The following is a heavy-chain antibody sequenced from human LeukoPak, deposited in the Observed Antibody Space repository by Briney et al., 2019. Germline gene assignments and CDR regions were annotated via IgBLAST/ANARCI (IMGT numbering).Heavy chain of an antibody. V-gene: IGHV3-30*18. CDR3: AKDQGTGGTCYC. D-gene: IGHD2-15*01. Sequence: PGGSLRLSCAASGFTFSTYGMHWVRQAPGKGLEWVAVISYDGSKKYYPDSVKGRFTISRDNSKNTLYLQMNSLRAEDTAVYYCAKDQGTGGTCYCWGQGTLVTVSS. CDR1: GFTFSTYG. J-gene: IGHJ4*02. CDR2: ISYDGSKK.